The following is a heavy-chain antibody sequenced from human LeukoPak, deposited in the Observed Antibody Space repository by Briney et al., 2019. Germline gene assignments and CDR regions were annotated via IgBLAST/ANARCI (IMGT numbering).Heavy chain of an antibody. J-gene: IGHJ6*02. CDR3: ARAIGNYYTGYYYGLDV. D-gene: IGHD3-22*01. V-gene: IGHV1-18*01. Sequence: ASVKVSCTASGYTFTNYGLSWVRQAPGQGLEWMGWISPYNGNTKYAQKLQGRVTMTTDAPTTTAYMELRSLSSDDTAMYYCARAIGNYYTGYYYGLDVWGQGTAVTVSS. CDR1: GYTFTNYG. CDR2: ISPYNGNT.